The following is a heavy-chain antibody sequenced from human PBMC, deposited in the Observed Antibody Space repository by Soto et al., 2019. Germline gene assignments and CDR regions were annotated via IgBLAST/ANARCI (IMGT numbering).Heavy chain of an antibody. CDR3: ARASYYYDSSGYSMPGYYFDY. V-gene: IGHV3-21*01. CDR2: ISSSSSYI. D-gene: IGHD3-22*01. J-gene: IGHJ4*02. Sequence: GSLRLSCAASGFTFSSYSMNWVRQAPGKGLEWVSSISSSSSYIYYADSVKGRFPISRDNAKNSLYLQMNSLRAEDTAVYYCARASYYYDSSGYSMPGYYFDYWGQVTLVTVSS. CDR1: GFTFSSYS.